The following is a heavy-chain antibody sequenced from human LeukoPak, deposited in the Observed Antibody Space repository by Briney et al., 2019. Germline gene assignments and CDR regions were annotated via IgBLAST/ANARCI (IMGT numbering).Heavy chain of an antibody. CDR3: ARQRGSGWYHPHLF. CDR2: INHSGST. D-gene: IGHD6-19*01. J-gene: IGHJ4*02. CDR1: GGSFSGYY. Sequence: SETLSLTCAVYGGSFSGYYWSWIRQPPGKGLEWIGEINHSGSTNYNPSLKSRVTISVDTSKNQFSLKLSSVTAADTAVYYCARQRGSGWYHPHLFWGQGILVTVSS. V-gene: IGHV4-34*01.